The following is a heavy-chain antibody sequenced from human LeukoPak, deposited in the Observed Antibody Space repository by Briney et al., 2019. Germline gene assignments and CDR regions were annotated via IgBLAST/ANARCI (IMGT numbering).Heavy chain of an antibody. CDR1: GFTFSSYS. CDR2: ISSSSAYV. J-gene: IGHJ4*02. V-gene: IGHV3-21*01. Sequence: GGSLRLSCAASGFTFSSYSMNWVRQAPGKGLEWVSSISSSSAYVYYADSMKGRFTISRDNAKNSLYLQMNSLRAEDTAVYYCARDDSSGYYYVDYWGQGTLVTVSS. D-gene: IGHD3-22*01. CDR3: ARDDSSGYYYVDY.